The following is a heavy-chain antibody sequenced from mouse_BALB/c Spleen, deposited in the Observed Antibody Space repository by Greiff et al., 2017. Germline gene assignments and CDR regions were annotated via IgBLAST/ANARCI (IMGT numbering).Heavy chain of an antibody. J-gene: IGHJ4*01. D-gene: IGHD2-12*01. Sequence: DVMLVESGGGLVQPGGSLKLSCAASGFTFSSYTMSWVRQTPEKRLEWVAYISNGGGSTYYPDTVKGRFTISRDNAKNTLYLQMSSLKSEDTAMYYCARDDGDYYAMDYWGQGTSVTVSS. CDR2: ISNGGGST. CDR3: ARDDGDYYAMDY. V-gene: IGHV5-12-2*01. CDR1: GFTFSSYT.